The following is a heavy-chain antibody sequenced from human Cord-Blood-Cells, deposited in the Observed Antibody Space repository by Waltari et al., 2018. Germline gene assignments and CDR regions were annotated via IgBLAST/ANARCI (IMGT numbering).Heavy chain of an antibody. Sequence: QVQLVQSGAEVKKPGATVKVSCKASGYTFTSYDINWVRQATGQGPEWMGLMNPNSGTTGYTQYFQGRVIMTRNTSIRTAYMELSSMRSEDTAVYYCARVYWYFDLWGRGTLVTVSS. CDR3: ARVYWYFDL. CDR2: MNPNSGTT. V-gene: IGHV1-8*01. J-gene: IGHJ2*01. CDR1: GYTFTSYD.